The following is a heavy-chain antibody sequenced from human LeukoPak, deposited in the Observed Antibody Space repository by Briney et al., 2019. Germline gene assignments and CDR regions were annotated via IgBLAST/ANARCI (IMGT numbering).Heavy chain of an antibody. D-gene: IGHD1-26*01. CDR1: GGSISSYY. CDR3: ARHGASGSYLYYFDY. J-gene: IGHJ4*02. V-gene: IGHV4-59*08. Sequence: PSETLSLTCTVSGGSISSYYWSWIRQPPGKGLEWIGYIHYSGSTNYNPSLKSRVTISVDTSKNQFSLKLSSVTAADTAVYFCARHGASGSYLYYFDYWGQGTLVTVSS. CDR2: IHYSGST.